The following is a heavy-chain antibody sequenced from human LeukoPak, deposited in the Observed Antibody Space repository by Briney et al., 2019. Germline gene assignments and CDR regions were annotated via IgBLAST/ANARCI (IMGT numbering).Heavy chain of an antibody. V-gene: IGHV3-23*01. J-gene: IGHJ4*02. D-gene: IGHD2-8*02. CDR3: ATYRQVLLPFES. Sequence: GGSLRLSCAASGFTFSTFAMIWVRQPPGKGLEWASSIFPSGGEIHYADSVRGRFTISRDNSKSTLSLQMNSLRAEDTAIYYCATYRQVLLPFESWGQGTLVTVSS. CDR2: IFPSGGEI. CDR1: GFTFSTFA.